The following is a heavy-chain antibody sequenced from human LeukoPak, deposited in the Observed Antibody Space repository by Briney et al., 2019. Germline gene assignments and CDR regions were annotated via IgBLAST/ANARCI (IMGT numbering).Heavy chain of an antibody. V-gene: IGHV4-34*01. D-gene: IGHD5-12*01. CDR1: GGSFSGYY. J-gene: IGHJ3*02. CDR3: ARYSGYDRAFDI. Sequence: PSETLSLTCAVYGGSFSGYYWSWIRQPPGKGLEWIGEINHSGSNNYNPSLKSRVTISVDASKNQFSLKLSSVTAADTAVYYCARYSGYDRAFDIWGQGTMVTVSS. CDR2: INHSGSN.